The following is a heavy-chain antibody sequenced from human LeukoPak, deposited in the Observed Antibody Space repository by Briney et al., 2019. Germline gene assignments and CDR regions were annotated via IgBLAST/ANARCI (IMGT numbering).Heavy chain of an antibody. CDR1: GGSISSSNW. CDR2: IYHSGST. Sequence: SGTLSLTCAVSGGSISSSNWWSWVRQPPGKGLEWIGEIYHSGSTNYNPSLKSRVTISVDTSKNQFSLKLSSVTAADAAVYYCARGRDDYGDYPWFDPWGQGTLVTVSS. CDR3: ARGRDDYGDYPWFDP. J-gene: IGHJ5*02. V-gene: IGHV4-4*02. D-gene: IGHD4-17*01.